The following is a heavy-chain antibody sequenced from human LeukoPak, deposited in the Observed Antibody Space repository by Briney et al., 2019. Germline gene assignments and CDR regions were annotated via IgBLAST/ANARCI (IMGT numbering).Heavy chain of an antibody. CDR2: IYYSGST. V-gene: IGHV4-59*02. J-gene: IGHJ4*02. D-gene: IGHD5-12*01. CDR1: GFTVSSNY. CDR3: ARGEYSGYDALFDS. Sequence: GSLRLSCAASGFTVSSNYMSWVRQPPGKGLEWIGYIYYSGSTSYNPSLKSRVIISLDTSKNQFSLKLRSVTAADTAVYYCARGEYSGYDALFDSWGQGTLVIVSS.